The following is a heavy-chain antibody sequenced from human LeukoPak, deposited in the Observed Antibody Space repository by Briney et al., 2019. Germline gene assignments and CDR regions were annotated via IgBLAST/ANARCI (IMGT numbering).Heavy chain of an antibody. V-gene: IGHV5-51*01. CDR1: GYSFTSYW. D-gene: IGHD3-22*01. J-gene: IGHJ6*02. CDR2: IYPGDSDT. CDR3: ARGFQSRWLSSYGVDV. Sequence: LGESLKISCKGSGYSFTSYWIGWVRQMPGKGLEWMGIIYPGDSDTRYSPSFQGQVTISADKSISTAYLQWSSLKASDTAMYYCARGFQSRWLSSYGVDVWGQGTTVTVSS.